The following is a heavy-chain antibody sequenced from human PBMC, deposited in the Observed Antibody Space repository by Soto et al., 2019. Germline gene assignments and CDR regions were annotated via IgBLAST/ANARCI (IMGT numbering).Heavy chain of an antibody. CDR1: GLTVSSNY. Sequence: PGGSLRLSCAASGLTVSSNYMSWVRQAPGKGLEWVSVIYSGGSTYYADSVKGRFTISRDNSKNTLYLQMNSLRAEDTAVYYCARETTGSDRKYYYYYYMDVWGKGTTVPVSS. V-gene: IGHV3-66*01. D-gene: IGHD6-19*01. CDR3: ARETTGSDRKYYYYYYMDV. J-gene: IGHJ6*03. CDR2: IYSGGST.